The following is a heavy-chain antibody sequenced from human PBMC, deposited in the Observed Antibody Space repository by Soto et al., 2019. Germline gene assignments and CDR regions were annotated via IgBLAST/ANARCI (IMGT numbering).Heavy chain of an antibody. Sequence: PSETLSLTCAVSGGSITSGNSYSWAWIRQPPGRGLEWIGSISQAGATSYNPSLKSRVSVSLDKSKNQFSLRLSPVTAADMAVYYCARAVSPYFGTWFDPWGQGTLVTVS. CDR3: ARAVSPYFGTWFDP. D-gene: IGHD3-10*01. J-gene: IGHJ5*02. CDR2: ISQAGAT. V-gene: IGHV4-30-2*01. CDR1: GGSITSGNSYS.